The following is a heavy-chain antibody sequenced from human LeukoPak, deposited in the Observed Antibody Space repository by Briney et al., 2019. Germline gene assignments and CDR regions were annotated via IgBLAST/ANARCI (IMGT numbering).Heavy chain of an antibody. J-gene: IGHJ4*02. CDR2: IYYSGST. V-gene: IGHV4-61*01. CDR3: ARLASMANYFDS. CDR1: GGSVSSGSYY. Sequence: MSSETLSLTCTVSGGSVSSGSYYWSWIRQPPGKGLEWIGYIYYSGSTNYNPSLKSRVTLSVDTSKNQFSLKLSSVTAADTAVYYCARLASMANYFDSWGLGALVTVSS. D-gene: IGHD5-24*01.